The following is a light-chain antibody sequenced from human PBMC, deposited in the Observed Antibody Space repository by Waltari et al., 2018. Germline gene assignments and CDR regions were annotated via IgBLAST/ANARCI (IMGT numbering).Light chain of an antibody. V-gene: IGLV3-1*01. Sequence: SYELTQPPSLSVSPGETARITCSGDKLGFTYTSWYQQKPGQSPLLILYQDDRRPSGIPWRFSGSTSGNTATLTVSGTQSVDEADYYCQAWDNRNKIFGVVTKLTVL. CDR1: KLGFTY. CDR3: QAWDNRNKI. CDR2: QDD. J-gene: IGLJ2*01.